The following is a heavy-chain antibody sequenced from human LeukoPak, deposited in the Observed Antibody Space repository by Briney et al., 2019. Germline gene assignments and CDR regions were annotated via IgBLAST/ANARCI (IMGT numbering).Heavy chain of an antibody. V-gene: IGHV3-23*01. J-gene: IGHJ4*02. CDR2: ISYSGGST. CDR1: GCTFSSYA. Sequence: EPGGSLRLSCATSGCTFSSYAMTWVRQAPGKGLECVSGISYSGGSTHYAYSVKGRFTITRDNSKDTLYLQMNSLRAEDTAVYYCAKETDSSGYYPFDYWGQGTLVTVSS. CDR3: AKETDSSGYYPFDY. D-gene: IGHD3-22*01.